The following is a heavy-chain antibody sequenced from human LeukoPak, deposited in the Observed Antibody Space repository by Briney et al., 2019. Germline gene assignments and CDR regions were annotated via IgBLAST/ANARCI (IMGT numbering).Heavy chain of an antibody. D-gene: IGHD5-24*01. J-gene: IGHJ4*02. CDR3: TRGRDVNNFNY. CDR2: MIPHSGDT. CDR1: GYTFTSCD. Sequence: GASVKVSCKASGYTFTSCDINWVRQATGQGPEWMGWMIPHSGDTGYAQKFQGRVTMTRNTSINTAYMELNSLRSDDTAVYYCTRGRDVNNFNYWGQGTLVTVSS. V-gene: IGHV1-8*01.